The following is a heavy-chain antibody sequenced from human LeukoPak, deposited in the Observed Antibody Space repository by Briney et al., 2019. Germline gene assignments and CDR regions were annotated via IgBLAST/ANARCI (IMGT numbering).Heavy chain of an antibody. CDR3: AREGIVGATLYYYYMDV. Sequence: GASVKVSCKASGYTFTSYGISWVRQAPGQGLEWMGWISAYNGNTNYAQKLQGRVTMTTDTSTSTAYMELRSLRSDDTAVYYCAREGIVGATLYYYYMDVWGKGTTVTVSS. V-gene: IGHV1-18*01. D-gene: IGHD1-26*01. CDR2: ISAYNGNT. CDR1: GYTFTSYG. J-gene: IGHJ6*03.